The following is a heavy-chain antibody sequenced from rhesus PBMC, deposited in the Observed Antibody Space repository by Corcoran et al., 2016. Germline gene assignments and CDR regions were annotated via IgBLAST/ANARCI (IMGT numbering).Heavy chain of an antibody. D-gene: IGHD2-39*01. V-gene: IGHV4S10*01. CDR3: ARGIRGPWDY. CDR1: GGSISDSYR. J-gene: IGHJ4*01. Sequence: QVQLQESGPGVVKPSETLSLTCAVSGGSISDSYRWSWIRQPPGKGLEWIGYIYGSSTSTNYNPSLKSRVTISKDTSKNQFSLKLSSVTAADTAVYYCARGIRGPWDYWGQGVLVTVSS. CDR2: IYGSSTST.